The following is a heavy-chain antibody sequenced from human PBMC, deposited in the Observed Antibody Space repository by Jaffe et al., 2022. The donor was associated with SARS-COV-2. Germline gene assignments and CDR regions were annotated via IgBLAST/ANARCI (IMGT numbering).Heavy chain of an antibody. CDR1: GYTFTSYA. Sequence: QVQLVQSGSELKKPGASVKVSCKASGYTFTSYAMNWVRQAPGQGLEWMGWINTNTGNPTYAQGFTGRFVFSLDTSVSTAYLQISSLKAEDTAVYYCARGRTSPGMVRGGNYYYYMDVWGKGTTVTVSS. D-gene: IGHD3-10*01. J-gene: IGHJ6*03. CDR3: ARGRTSPGMVRGGNYYYYMDV. CDR2: INTNTGNP. V-gene: IGHV7-4-1*02.